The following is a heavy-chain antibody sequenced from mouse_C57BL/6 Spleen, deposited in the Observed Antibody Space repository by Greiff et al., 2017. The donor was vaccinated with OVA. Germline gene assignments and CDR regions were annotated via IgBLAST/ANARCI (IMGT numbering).Heavy chain of an antibody. V-gene: IGHV1-39*01. D-gene: IGHD1-1*01. CDR2: INPNYGTT. CDR3: AFITTVHWYFDV. CDR1: GYSFTDYN. Sequence: VQLQQSGPELVKPGASVKISCTASGYSFTDYNMNWVKQSNGKSLEWIGVINPNYGTTSYNQKFKGKATLTVDQSSSTAYMQLNSLTSEDSAVYYCAFITTVHWYFDVWGTGTTVTVSS. J-gene: IGHJ1*03.